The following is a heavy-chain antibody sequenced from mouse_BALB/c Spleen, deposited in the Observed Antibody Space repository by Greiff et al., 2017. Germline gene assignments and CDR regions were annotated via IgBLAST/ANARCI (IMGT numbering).Heavy chain of an antibody. V-gene: IGHV1-80*01. Sequence: VKLMESGAELVRPGSSVKISCKASGYAFSSYWMNWVKQRPGQGLEWIGQIYPGDGDTNYNGKFKGKATLTADKSSSTAYMQLSSLTSEDSAVYFCAANWEKAWFAYWGQGTLVTVSA. CDR2: IYPGDGDT. J-gene: IGHJ3*01. CDR1: GYAFSSYW. CDR3: AANWEKAWFAY. D-gene: IGHD4-1*01.